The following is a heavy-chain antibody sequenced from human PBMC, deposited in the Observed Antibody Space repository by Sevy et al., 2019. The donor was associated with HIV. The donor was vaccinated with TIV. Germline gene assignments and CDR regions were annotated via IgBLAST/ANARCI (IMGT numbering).Heavy chain of an antibody. D-gene: IGHD3-22*01. CDR2: ISGSGYLT. J-gene: IGHJ4*02. Sequence: GALRLSCAASGFTFSSYAMSWVRQAPGKGLEWVSAISGSGYLTYYTDSVKGRFTISRDNSKNTLYLQMNSLRAEDTAVYYCAKEGGGYYYDSSGLFDYWGQGTLVTVSS. V-gene: IGHV3-23*01. CDR3: AKEGGGYYYDSSGLFDY. CDR1: GFTFSSYA.